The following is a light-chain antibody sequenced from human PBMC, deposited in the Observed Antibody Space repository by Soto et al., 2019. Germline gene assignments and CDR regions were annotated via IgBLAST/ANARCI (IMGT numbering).Light chain of an antibody. J-gene: IGKJ1*01. Sequence: EIVMTQSPATLSVSRCAIDSLXRRSSENVRTFVDWYQQKPGQAPRLLIYGASNRAIGIPARFSGSGSGTDFTLTISNLEPEDFAVYYCQQHSHWPPWTFGQGTKVDIK. V-gene: IGKV3-11*01. CDR1: ENVRTF. CDR2: GAS. CDR3: QQHSHWPPWT.